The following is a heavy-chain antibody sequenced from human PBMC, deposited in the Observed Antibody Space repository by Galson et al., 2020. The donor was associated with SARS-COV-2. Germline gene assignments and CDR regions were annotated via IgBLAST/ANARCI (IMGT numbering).Heavy chain of an antibody. D-gene: IGHD6-19*01. CDR3: AKDLNSSGWRMYCDY. J-gene: IGHJ4*02. CDR2: ISASGSET. Sequence: GESLKISCVGSGFSFSDYAMNWVRQAPGKGLEWVSIISASGSETFYADSAEGRFIVSRDNSKNTLFLQMKNLRPEDTGVYYCAKDLNSSGWRMYCDYWGQGVLVTVSA. CDR1: GFSFSDYA. V-gene: IGHV3-23*01.